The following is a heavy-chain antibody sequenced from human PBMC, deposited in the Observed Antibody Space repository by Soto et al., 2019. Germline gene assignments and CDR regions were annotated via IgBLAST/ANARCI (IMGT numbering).Heavy chain of an antibody. V-gene: IGHV3-21*01. CDR3: ARGSRRDDYYYMDV. CDR2: ISSSSSYI. Sequence: LRLSCAASGFTFSSYGMNWVHQAPGKGLEWVSSISSSSSYIYYADSVKGRFTISRDNAKNSLYLQMNSLRAEDTAVYYCARGSRRDDYYYMDVWGKGTTVTVSS. D-gene: IGHD6-6*01. J-gene: IGHJ6*03. CDR1: GFTFSSYG.